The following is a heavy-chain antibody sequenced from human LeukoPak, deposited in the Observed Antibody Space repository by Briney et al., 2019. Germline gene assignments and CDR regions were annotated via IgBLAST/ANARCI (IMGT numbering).Heavy chain of an antibody. CDR2: ISAYNGNT. V-gene: IGHV1-18*01. D-gene: IGHD6-6*01. Sequence: ASVKVSCKASGYTFTSYGISWVRQAPGQGLEWMGWISAYNGNTNYAQKLQGRVTMTTDTSTSTAYMELRSLRADDTAVYYCARGKSRGTSIPAPAANYFDYWGQGTLVTVSS. CDR1: GYTFTSYG. CDR3: ARGKSRGTSIPAPAANYFDY. J-gene: IGHJ4*02.